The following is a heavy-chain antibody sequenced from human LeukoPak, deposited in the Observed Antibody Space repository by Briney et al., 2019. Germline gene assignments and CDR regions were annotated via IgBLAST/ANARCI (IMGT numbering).Heavy chain of an antibody. CDR1: GITLSSYW. Sequence: PGGSLRLSCAASGITLSSYWMHWVRQAPGKGLVWVSHINSDGSSRTYADSVKGRFTISRDNTKNTLYLQINSPRAEDTAVYYCARDPYQPLFFDYWGQGTLVTVSS. CDR3: ARDPYQPLFFDY. D-gene: IGHD2-2*01. CDR2: INSDGSSR. V-gene: IGHV3-74*01. J-gene: IGHJ4*02.